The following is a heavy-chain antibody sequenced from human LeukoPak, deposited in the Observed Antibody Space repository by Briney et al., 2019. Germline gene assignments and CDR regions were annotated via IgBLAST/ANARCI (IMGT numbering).Heavy chain of an antibody. J-gene: IGHJ2*01. D-gene: IGHD3-9*01. CDR3: ATPPVLRYFDWLPHTHWYFDL. Sequence: ASVKVSCKVSGYTLTELSMHWVRQAPGKGLEWMGGFDPEDGETIYAQRFQGRVTMTEDTSTDTAYMELSSLRPEDTAVYYCATPPVLRYFDWLPHTHWYFDLWGRGTLVTVSS. V-gene: IGHV1-24*01. CDR2: FDPEDGET. CDR1: GYTLTELS.